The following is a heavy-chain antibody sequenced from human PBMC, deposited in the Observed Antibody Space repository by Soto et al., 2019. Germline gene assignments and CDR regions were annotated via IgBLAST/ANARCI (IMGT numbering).Heavy chain of an antibody. CDR1: GGSISSSSYY. V-gene: IGHV4-39*01. Sequence: SETLSLTCTVSGGSISSSSYYWGWIRQPPGKGLEWIGSIYYSGSTYYNPSLKSRVTISVGTSKNQFSLKLSSVTAADTAVYYCAWSTMVRGVIPSGFDYWGQGTLVTVSS. CDR3: AWSTMVRGVIPSGFDY. J-gene: IGHJ4*02. D-gene: IGHD3-10*01. CDR2: IYYSGST.